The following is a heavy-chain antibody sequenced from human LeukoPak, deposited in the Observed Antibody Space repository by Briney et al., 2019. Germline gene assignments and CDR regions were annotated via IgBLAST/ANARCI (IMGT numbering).Heavy chain of an antibody. J-gene: IGHJ4*02. CDR1: GGSFSGYY. CDR2: INHSGST. V-gene: IGHV4-34*01. CDR3: ARVPWYYDILTGYYFDY. D-gene: IGHD3-9*01. Sequence: SETLSLTCAVYGGSFSGYYWSWIRQPPGKGLEWIGEINHSGSTNYNPSLKSRVTISVDTSKNQFSLKLSPVTAADTAVYYCARVPWYYDILTGYYFDYWGQGTLVTVSS.